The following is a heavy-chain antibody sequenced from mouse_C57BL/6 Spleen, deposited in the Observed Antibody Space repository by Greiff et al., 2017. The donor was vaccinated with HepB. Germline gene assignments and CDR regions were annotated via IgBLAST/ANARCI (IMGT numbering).Heavy chain of an antibody. Sequence: VQLQQSGAELVKPGASVKMSCKASGYTFTSYWITWVKQRPGQGLEWIGDIYPGSGSTNYNEKFKSKATLTVDTSSSTAYMQLSSLTSEDSAVYYCARSSYGNYPFAYWGQGTLVTVSA. J-gene: IGHJ3*01. CDR1: GYTFTSYW. CDR3: ARSSYGNYPFAY. D-gene: IGHD2-10*02. CDR2: IYPGSGST. V-gene: IGHV1-55*01.